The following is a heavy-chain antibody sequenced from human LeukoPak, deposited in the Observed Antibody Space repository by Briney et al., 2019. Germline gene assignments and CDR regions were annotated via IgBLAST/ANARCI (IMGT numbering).Heavy chain of an antibody. CDR2: IYPGDSDT. CDR1: GYSFASYW. Sequence: GESLKISCKGSGYSFASYWIGWVRQMPGKGLEWIGIIYPGDSDTRYSPSFQGQVTISADKSISTAYLQWSSLKASDTAMYYCARRQDILTGYNFDYWDQGTLVTVSS. J-gene: IGHJ4*02. V-gene: IGHV5-51*01. CDR3: ARRQDILTGYNFDY. D-gene: IGHD3-9*01.